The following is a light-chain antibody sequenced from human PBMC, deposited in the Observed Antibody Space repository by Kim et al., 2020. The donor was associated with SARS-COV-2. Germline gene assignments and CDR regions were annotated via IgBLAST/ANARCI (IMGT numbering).Light chain of an antibody. J-gene: IGKJ2*01. CDR1: QTIKAY. Sequence: ESVGEPATITCRASQTIKAYVAWYQQRPAKAPKLLIFDASTLESGVPPRFSGSRSGTEVTLTISSLQPDDFAIYYCQQYISWPYTFGQGTKLEI. CDR2: DAS. V-gene: IGKV1-5*01. CDR3: QQYISWPYT.